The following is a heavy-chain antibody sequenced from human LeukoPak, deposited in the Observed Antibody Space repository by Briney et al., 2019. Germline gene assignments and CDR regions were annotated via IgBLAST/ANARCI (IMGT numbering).Heavy chain of an antibody. V-gene: IGHV4-39*07. CDR2: IYYSGST. CDR1: GGSISSSSYY. Sequence: KPSETLSLTCTVSGGSISSSSYYWGWIRQPRGKGLEWIGSIYYSGSTYYNPSLKSRVTISVDTSKNQFSLNLSSVTAADTAVYYCARVWDFWSGYPYWFDPWGQGTLVTVSS. CDR3: ARVWDFWSGYPYWFDP. J-gene: IGHJ5*02. D-gene: IGHD3-3*01.